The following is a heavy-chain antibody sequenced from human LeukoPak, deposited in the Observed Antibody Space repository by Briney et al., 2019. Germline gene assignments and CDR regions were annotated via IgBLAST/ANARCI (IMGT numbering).Heavy chain of an antibody. J-gene: IGHJ4*02. D-gene: IGHD3-10*01. CDR1: GGSFSGYY. V-gene: IGHV4-34*01. Sequence: SETLSLTCAVYGGSFSGYYWSWIRQPPGKGLEWIGEINHSGSTNYNPSLKSRVTISVDTSKNQFSLKLSSVTAADTAVYYCARVSYGSGMDYWGQGTLVTVSS. CDR2: INHSGST. CDR3: ARVSYGSGMDY.